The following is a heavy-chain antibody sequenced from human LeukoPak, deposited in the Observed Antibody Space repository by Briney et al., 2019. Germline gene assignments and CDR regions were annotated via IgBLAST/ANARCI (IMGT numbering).Heavy chain of an antibody. CDR3: ARHEEGYCSGGSCYSPSWFDP. CDR2: ISYRGST. D-gene: IGHD2-15*01. J-gene: IGHJ5*02. V-gene: IGHV4-39*01. Sequence: SETLSLTCTVSGGSISSSSYYWGWIRQPPGKGLEWIGSISYRGSTYYSPSLKSRVTMSVDTSKNQFSLKLNSVTAADTAVYYCARHEEGYCSGGSCYSPSWFDPWGQGTLVTVSS. CDR1: GGSISSSSYY.